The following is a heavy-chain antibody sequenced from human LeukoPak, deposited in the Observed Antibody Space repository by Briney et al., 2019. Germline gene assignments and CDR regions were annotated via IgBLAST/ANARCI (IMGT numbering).Heavy chain of an antibody. D-gene: IGHD1-1*01. CDR1: GFTFSSYA. Sequence: HSGGSLRLSCAASGFTFSSYATSWVRQAPGKGLEWVSAISGSGGSTYYADSVKGRFTISRDNSKNTLYLQMNSLRAEDTAVYYCAKDDQYNWNRRDGAFDIWGQGTMVTVSS. CDR2: ISGSGGST. V-gene: IGHV3-23*01. CDR3: AKDDQYNWNRRDGAFDI. J-gene: IGHJ3*02.